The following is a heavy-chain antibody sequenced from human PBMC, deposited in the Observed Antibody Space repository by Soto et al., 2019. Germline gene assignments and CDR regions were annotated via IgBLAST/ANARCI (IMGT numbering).Heavy chain of an antibody. D-gene: IGHD3-22*01. Sequence: GGSLRLSCAASEFTFSNYAMTWVRQAPVKGLEWVSLITGSDGRTYYADSVKGRFTISRDNSKNTLFLQMNSLRAEDTAVYYCAKATYDTTFYTSSFDSWGQGTLVTVSS. CDR1: EFTFSNYA. J-gene: IGHJ4*02. CDR3: AKATYDTTFYTSSFDS. CDR2: ITGSDGRT. V-gene: IGHV3-23*01.